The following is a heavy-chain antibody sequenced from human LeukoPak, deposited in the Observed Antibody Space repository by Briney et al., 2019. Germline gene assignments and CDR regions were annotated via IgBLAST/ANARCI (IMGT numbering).Heavy chain of an antibody. CDR3: AKDSVVTYSFDY. Sequence: PGGSLRLSCAASGFTFSSYAMHWVRQAPGKGLEWVAVISYDGSNKYYADSVKGRFTISRDNSKNTLYLQMNSLRAEDTAVYYCAKDSVVTYSFDYWGQGTLVTVSS. CDR2: ISYDGSNK. D-gene: IGHD2-21*02. J-gene: IGHJ4*02. V-gene: IGHV3-30-3*01. CDR1: GFTFSSYA.